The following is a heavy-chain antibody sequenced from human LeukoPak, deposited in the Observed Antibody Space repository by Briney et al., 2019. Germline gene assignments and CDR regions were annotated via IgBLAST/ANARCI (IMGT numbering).Heavy chain of an antibody. Sequence: ASVKVSCKASGYTFTGYYSHWVRQAPGQGLEWMGWINPNSGGTNYAQKFQGRVTMTRDTSISTAYMELSRLRSDDTAVYYCARVFFEWTPFDYWGQGTLVTVSS. D-gene: IGHD3-3*01. CDR3: ARVFFEWTPFDY. J-gene: IGHJ4*02. CDR2: INPNSGGT. CDR1: GYTFTGYY. V-gene: IGHV1-2*02.